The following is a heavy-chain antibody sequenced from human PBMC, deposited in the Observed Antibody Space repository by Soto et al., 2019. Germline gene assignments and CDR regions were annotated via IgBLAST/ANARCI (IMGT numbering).Heavy chain of an antibody. CDR2: IYYTGST. J-gene: IGHJ5*02. CDR3: ARAMNYWVGQSPTGWFDP. CDR1: GGSINSGAEY. Sequence: SETLSLTCTVSGGSINSGAEYWSWIRQRPGEGLEWIGHIYYTGSTYYNPSLESRVTISVDTSKKQFSLKLNSVTVADSAVYYCARAMNYWVGQSPTGWFDPWGQGTRVTVSS. D-gene: IGHD3-10*01. V-gene: IGHV4-31*03.